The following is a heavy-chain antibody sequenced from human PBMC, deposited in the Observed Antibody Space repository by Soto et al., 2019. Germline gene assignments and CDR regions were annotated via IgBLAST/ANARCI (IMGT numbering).Heavy chain of an antibody. CDR2: ISSTSTTI. D-gene: IGHD4-17*01. CDR3: ARGTVTTPGD. V-gene: IGHV3-48*01. J-gene: IGHJ4*02. CDR1: GFPFSSNS. Sequence: EVQLVESGGGLVQSGGSLRLSCVASGFPFSSNSMNWVRQAPGKGLEWVSKISSTSTTIYYADSVKGRFTISRDNAKNSLYLQMNTLRAEDTAVYYCARGTVTTPGDWGQGTLVTVPS.